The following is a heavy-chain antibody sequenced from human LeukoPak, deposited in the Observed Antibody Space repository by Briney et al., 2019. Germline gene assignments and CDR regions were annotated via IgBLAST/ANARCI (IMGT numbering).Heavy chain of an antibody. CDR3: ASSSTIFGAYYFDY. CDR2: INPNSGGT. V-gene: IGHV1-2*02. CDR1: GYTFTSYY. Sequence: ASVKASCKASGYTFTSYYMHWVRQAPGQGLEWMGIINPNSGGTNYAQKFQGRVTMTRDTSISTAYMELSRLRSDDTAVYYCASSSTIFGAYYFDYWGQGTLVTVSS. D-gene: IGHD3-3*01. J-gene: IGHJ4*02.